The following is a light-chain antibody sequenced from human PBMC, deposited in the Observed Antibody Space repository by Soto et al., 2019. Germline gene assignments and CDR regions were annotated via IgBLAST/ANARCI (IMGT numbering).Light chain of an antibody. J-gene: IGKJ1*01. CDR2: WAS. V-gene: IGKV4-1*01. Sequence: DIVMTQSPDSLAVSLGERATINCKSSQSVLYSSNNKNYLAWYQQKPGQPPKLLIYWASTRESGVPDRFSGSGSGTDFTVTISSLQAEDVAVYYCQQYYSTLGTFGQGTKVEIK. CDR3: QQYYSTLGT. CDR1: QSVLYSSNNKNY.